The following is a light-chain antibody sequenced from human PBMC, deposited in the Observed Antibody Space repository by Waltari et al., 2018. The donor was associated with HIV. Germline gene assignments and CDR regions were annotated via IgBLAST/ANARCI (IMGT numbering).Light chain of an antibody. J-gene: IGLJ2*01. V-gene: IGLV2-18*02. CDR3: SSYSATNTVV. Sequence: QSALTQPPSVSGSPGQSVTISCAGTNSDIGGYDRVSWYQQSPGTAPKLLIYEVTNRPSGVPGRFSASKSGTTASLTISGLQAGDEGDYYCSSYSATNTVVFGGGTKLTVL. CDR2: EVT. CDR1: NSDIGGYDR.